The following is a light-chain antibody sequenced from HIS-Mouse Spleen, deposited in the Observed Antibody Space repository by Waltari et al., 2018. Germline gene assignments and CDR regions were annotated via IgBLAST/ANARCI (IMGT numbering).Light chain of an antibody. Sequence: SYELTQPPSVSVSPGQTASITCPGDKLGDKYACWYQQTPGQSPVLVIYPGSKRPSGFPERFSGSNSGNTATLTISGTQAMDEADYYCQAWDSSTAGAVFGGGTKLTVL. CDR2: PGS. CDR3: QAWDSSTAGAV. V-gene: IGLV3-1*01. J-gene: IGLJ2*01. CDR1: KLGDKY.